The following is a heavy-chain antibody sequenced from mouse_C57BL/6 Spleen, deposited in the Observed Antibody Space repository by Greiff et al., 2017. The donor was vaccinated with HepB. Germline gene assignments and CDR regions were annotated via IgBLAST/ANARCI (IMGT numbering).Heavy chain of an antibody. CDR3: ARSMVTTEYFEV. V-gene: IGHV1-69*01. D-gene: IGHD2-2*01. CDR2: IDPSDSYT. J-gene: IGHJ1*03. Sequence: QVQLQQPGAELVMPGASVKLSCKASGYTFTSYWMHWVKQRPGQGLEWIGEIDPSDSYTNYNQKFKGKSTLTVDKSSSTAYMQLSSLTSEDSAVYYCARSMVTTEYFEVWGTGTTVTVSS. CDR1: GYTFTSYW.